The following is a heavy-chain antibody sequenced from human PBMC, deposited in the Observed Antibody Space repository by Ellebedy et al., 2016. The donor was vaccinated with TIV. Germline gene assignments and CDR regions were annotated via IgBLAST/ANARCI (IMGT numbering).Heavy chain of an antibody. CDR2: ISSDGINT. J-gene: IGHJ4*02. V-gene: IGHV3-64*04. D-gene: IGHD4-17*01. CDR3: ATVTGKYYFDS. CDR1: GFTFSHHA. Sequence: GESLKISXSASGFTFSHHAMHWVRQAPGKGLEYVSLISSDGINTYYADSVKGRFTISRDNFKSTLLLQMNTLTAEDTAVYYCATVTGKYYFDSWGQGTLVTVTS.